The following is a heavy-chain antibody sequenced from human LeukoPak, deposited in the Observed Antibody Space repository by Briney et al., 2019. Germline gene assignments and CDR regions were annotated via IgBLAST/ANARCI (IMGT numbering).Heavy chain of an antibody. J-gene: IGHJ5*02. CDR1: GGSFSGYY. Sequence: PSETLSLTCAVYGGSFSGYYWSWIRQPPGKGLEWIGEINHSGSTNYNPSLKSRVTISVDTSKNQFSLKLSSVTAADTAVYYCARGLNMTTVTTLTWGQGILVTVSS. CDR3: ARGLNMTTVTTLT. D-gene: IGHD4-17*01. V-gene: IGHV4-34*01. CDR2: INHSGST.